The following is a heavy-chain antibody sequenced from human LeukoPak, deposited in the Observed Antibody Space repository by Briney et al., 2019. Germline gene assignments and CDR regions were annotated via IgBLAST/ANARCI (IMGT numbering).Heavy chain of an antibody. D-gene: IGHD2-15*01. Sequence: SETLSLTCSLSGGSISSYYWSWIRHPPGKGLEWIWYIYYSGSTKYSPSLKSRVTISVDTSKNQFSLKLSSVTAADTAVYYCAREDGSGGTWGQGTLVTVSS. CDR3: AREDGSGGT. CDR1: GGSISSYY. CDR2: IYYSGST. V-gene: IGHV4-59*12. J-gene: IGHJ5*02.